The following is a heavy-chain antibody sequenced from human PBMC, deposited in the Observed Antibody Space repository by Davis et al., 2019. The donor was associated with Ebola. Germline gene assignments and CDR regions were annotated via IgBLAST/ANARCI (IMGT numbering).Heavy chain of an antibody. CDR3: ARGGYD. CDR2: ISSSSSTI. D-gene: IGHD3-3*01. CDR1: GFTFNKCA. Sequence: GGSLRLSCAASGFTFNKCAMSWVRLAPGKGLEWVSYISSSSSTIYYADSVKGRFTISRDNAKNSLYLQMNSLRDEDTAVYYCARGGYDWGQGTLVTVSS. J-gene: IGHJ4*02. V-gene: IGHV3-48*02.